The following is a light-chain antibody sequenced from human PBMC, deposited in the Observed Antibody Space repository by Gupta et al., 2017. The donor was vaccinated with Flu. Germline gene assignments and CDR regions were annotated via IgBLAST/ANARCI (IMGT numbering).Light chain of an antibody. CDR1: QSICSK. J-gene: IGKJ1*01. V-gene: IGKV3-15*01. CDR2: DAY. Sequence: EIVMTQSPATLSVSPGERATLSCRASQSICSKIAWYQQKPGQAPRLLMYDAYTRPTGVPVRFSGGGSGTEFTLTINSLQSEDFAVYYCQQYDTWPPWTLGQGTKVEIK. CDR3: QQYDTWPPWT.